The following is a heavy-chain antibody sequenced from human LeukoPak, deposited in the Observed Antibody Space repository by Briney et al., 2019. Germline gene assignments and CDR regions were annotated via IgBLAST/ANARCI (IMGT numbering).Heavy chain of an antibody. V-gene: IGHV4-31*11. D-gene: IGHD4-17*01. CDR1: GGSFSGYY. CDR3: AREVIGYGDKFDY. CDR2: IYYSGST. J-gene: IGHJ4*02. Sequence: SETLSLTCAVYGGSFSGYYWSWIRQHPGKGLEWIGYIYYSGSTYYNPSLKSRVTISVDTSKNQFSLKLSSVTAADTAVYYCAREVIGYGDKFDYWGQGTLVTVSS.